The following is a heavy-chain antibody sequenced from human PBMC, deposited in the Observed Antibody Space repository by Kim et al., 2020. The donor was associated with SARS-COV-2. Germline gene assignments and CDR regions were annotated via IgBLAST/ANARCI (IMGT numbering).Heavy chain of an antibody. CDR1: GGSISSYY. V-gene: IGHV4-59*01. Sequence: SETLSLTCTVSGGSISSYYWSWIRQPPGKGLEWIGYIYYSGSTNYNPSLKSRVTISVDTSKNQFSLKLSSVTAADTAVYYCARVGLGDGYNFYYYYYMDVWGKGTTVTVSS. J-gene: IGHJ6*03. CDR2: IYYSGST. D-gene: IGHD3-16*01. CDR3: ARVGLGDGYNFYYYYYMDV.